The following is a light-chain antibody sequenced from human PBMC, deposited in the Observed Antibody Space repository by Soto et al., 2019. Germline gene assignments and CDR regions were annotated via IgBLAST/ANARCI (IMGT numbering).Light chain of an antibody. CDR1: NSDVGNYNF. CDR3: CTYAGSFHQ. Sequence: QSALTQPRSVSGSPGQAVTISCTGTNSDVGNYNFVSWYQHHPGKAPKLMIYDVTKRPSGVPDRFSGSKSGNTASLTISGLQPEEEAEYDCCTYAGSFHQFGGGTKLTVL. J-gene: IGLJ3*02. CDR2: DVT. V-gene: IGLV2-11*01.